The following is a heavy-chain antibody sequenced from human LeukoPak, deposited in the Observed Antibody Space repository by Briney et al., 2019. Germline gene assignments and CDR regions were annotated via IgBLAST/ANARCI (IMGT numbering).Heavy chain of an antibody. D-gene: IGHD6-13*01. J-gene: IGHJ5*02. CDR2: IYHNGNT. V-gene: IGHV4-38-2*01. CDR1: GGSFSGYY. Sequence: SETLSLTCAVYGGSFSGYYWGWIRQPPGKGLEWIGSIYHNGNTYYNPSLKSRVTISVDTSKNEFSLKLSSVTAADTAVYYCARAYHSSWYLNWFDPWGQGTLVTVSS. CDR3: ARAYHSSWYLNWFDP.